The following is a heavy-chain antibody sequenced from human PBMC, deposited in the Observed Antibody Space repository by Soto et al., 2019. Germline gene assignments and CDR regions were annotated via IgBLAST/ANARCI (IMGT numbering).Heavy chain of an antibody. V-gene: IGHV3-64D*06. CDR1: GFSFTAYA. CDR3: VKDRYVDY. CDR2: ISSSGVST. Sequence: GGSLRLSCSVSGFSFTAYAVHWVRQAPNKGLEYVSSISSSGVSTYYADAVKGRFTISRDNSKSTLSLQMSSLRVDDTGVYYCVKDRYVDYWGQGTLVTVSS. J-gene: IGHJ4*02.